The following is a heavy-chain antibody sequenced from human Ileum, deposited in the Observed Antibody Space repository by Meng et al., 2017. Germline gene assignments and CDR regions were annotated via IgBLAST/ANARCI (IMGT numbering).Heavy chain of an antibody. Sequence: QITLNASVPTLVTTTQCATLACTFSWFSLSTPGVGVGWIRQPRVKALECLAFIYCDDDKRYNPSLRNRVTITKDTSKNQVVLTMTNMDPVDTATYYCAHRLAYRNDYNVGWFNPWGQGTLVTVSS. CDR3: AHRLAYRNDYNVGWFNP. J-gene: IGHJ5*02. CDR2: IYCDDDK. V-gene: IGHV2-5*02. D-gene: IGHD1-1*01. CDR1: WFSLSTPGVG.